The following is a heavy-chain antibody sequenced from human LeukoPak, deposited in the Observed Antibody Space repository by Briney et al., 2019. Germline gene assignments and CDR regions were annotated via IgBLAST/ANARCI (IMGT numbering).Heavy chain of an antibody. CDR1: GGSISSYY. V-gene: IGHV4-59*08. J-gene: IGHJ2*01. CDR2: IYYSGST. D-gene: IGHD5-12*01. Sequence: SETLSLTCTVSGGSISSYYWSWIRQPPGKGLEWIGYIYYSGSTNYNPSLKSRVTISVDTSKNQFSLKLSSVTAADTAVYYCARQGYSGYDYRWYFDLWGRGTLVTVSS. CDR3: ARQGYSGYDYRWYFDL.